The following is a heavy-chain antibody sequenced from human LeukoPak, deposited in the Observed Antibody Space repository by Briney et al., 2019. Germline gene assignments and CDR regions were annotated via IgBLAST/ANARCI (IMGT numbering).Heavy chain of an antibody. D-gene: IGHD6-13*01. J-gene: IGHJ4*02. V-gene: IGHV3-48*01. CDR2: ISSSSSTI. Sequence: TGGSLRLSCAASGFTFSSYSMNWVRQAPGKGLEWVSYISSSSSTIYYADSVRGRFTISRDNAKNSLYLRMNSLRAEDTAVYYCARRRIAAAGNYFDYWGQGTLVTVSS. CDR3: ARRRIAAAGNYFDY. CDR1: GFTFSSYS.